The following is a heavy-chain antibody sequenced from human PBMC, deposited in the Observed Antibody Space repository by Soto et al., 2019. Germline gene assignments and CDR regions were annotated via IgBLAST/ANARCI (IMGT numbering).Heavy chain of an antibody. CDR3: AKDRQPDGLWPFDH. V-gene: IGHV3-23*01. CDR2: LFGNGGGI. Sequence: GGSLRLSCAASGFTFSTYAMSWVRQAPGKGLEWVSGLFGNGGGISYADSVMGRFTISRDNSNNMLYLEMHSLRVEDTGVYYCAKDRQPDGLWPFDHWGQGALVTVSS. CDR1: GFTFSTYA. D-gene: IGHD2-8*01. J-gene: IGHJ4*02.